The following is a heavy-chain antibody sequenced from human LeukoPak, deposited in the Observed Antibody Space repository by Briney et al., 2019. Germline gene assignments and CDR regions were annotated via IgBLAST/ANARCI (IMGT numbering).Heavy chain of an antibody. CDR3: ARHAARAGWFDP. V-gene: IGHV4-4*09. CDR1: GGSISSYY. D-gene: IGHD6-6*01. CDR2: IYTSGST. J-gene: IGHJ5*02. Sequence: SETLSLTCTVSGGSISSYYWSWIRQPPGKGLEWIGYIYTSGSTNYNPSLKSRVTISVDTSKNQFSLKLISVTAADTAVYYCARHAARAGWFDPWGQGTLVTVSS.